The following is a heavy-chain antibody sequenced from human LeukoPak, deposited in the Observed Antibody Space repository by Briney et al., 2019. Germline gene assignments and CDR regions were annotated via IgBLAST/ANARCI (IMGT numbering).Heavy chain of an antibody. CDR2: INHSGST. J-gene: IGHJ4*02. CDR1: GGSFSGYY. Sequence: PSETLSLTCAVYGGSFSGYYWSWIRQPPGKGLEWIGEINHSGSTNYNPSLKSRVTISVDTSKNQFSLKLSSVTAADTAVYYCARGNVVVIAIHYFDYWGQGTLVTVSS. D-gene: IGHD2-21*01. CDR3: ARGNVVVIAIHYFDY. V-gene: IGHV4-34*01.